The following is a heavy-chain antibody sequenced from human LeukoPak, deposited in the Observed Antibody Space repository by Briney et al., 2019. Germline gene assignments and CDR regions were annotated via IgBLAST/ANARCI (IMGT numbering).Heavy chain of an antibody. J-gene: IGHJ6*03. V-gene: IGHV3-11*01. CDR3: ARDSTRCSSSSWDYYYMDV. Sequence: GGSLRLSCAASGFTFSDYYMSWIRQAPGKGLEWVSYISSSGSTIYYADSVKGRFTISRDNAKNSLYLQMNSLRAEDTAVYYCARDSTRCSSSSWDYYYMDVWGKGTTVTVSS. D-gene: IGHD6-6*01. CDR1: GFTFSDYY. CDR2: ISSSGSTI.